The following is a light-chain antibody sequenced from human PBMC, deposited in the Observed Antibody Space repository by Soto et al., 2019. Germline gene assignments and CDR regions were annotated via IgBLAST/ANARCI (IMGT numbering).Light chain of an antibody. CDR1: QDIGTW. J-gene: IGKJ3*01. CDR3: QQANSLFR. CDR2: GPS. V-gene: IGKV1-12*01. Sequence: DIQMTQSPSSVSASVGDRVTITCRASQDIGTWLAWHQQKPGKAPKLLIFGPSRLHSGVPSRFSGSGSGTDFTLTISSLQPEDFATYYCQQANSLFRFGPGTKVDIK.